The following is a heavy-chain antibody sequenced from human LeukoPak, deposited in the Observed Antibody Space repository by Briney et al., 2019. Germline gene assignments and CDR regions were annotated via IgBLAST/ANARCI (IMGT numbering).Heavy chain of an antibody. CDR3: ARAGHITMVRGVTTRNNWFDP. CDR1: SGSISSCGYS. J-gene: IGHJ5*02. V-gene: IGHV4-30-2*01. D-gene: IGHD3-10*01. Sequence: SETLSLTCAVSSGSISSCGYSWSWIRQPPGKGLEWIGYIYHSGSTYYNPSLKSRVTISVDRSKNQFSLKLSSVTAADTAVYYCARAGHITMVRGVTTRNNWFDPWGQGTLVTVSS. CDR2: IYHSGST.